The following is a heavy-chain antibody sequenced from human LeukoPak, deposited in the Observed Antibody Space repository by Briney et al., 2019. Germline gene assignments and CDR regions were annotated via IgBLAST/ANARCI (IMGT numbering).Heavy chain of an antibody. J-gene: IGHJ3*02. CDR2: ISGSGGST. CDR3: AKKYYYSSGSYYKDAFDI. Sequence: GGSLRLSCAASGFTFSSYAMSWVRQAPGKGLEWVSAISGSGGSTYYADSVKGRFTISRDNSKNTLYLQMNRLRAKDTAVYYCAKKYYYSSGSYYKDAFDIWGQGTMVTVSS. D-gene: IGHD3-10*01. CDR1: GFTFSSYA. V-gene: IGHV3-23*01.